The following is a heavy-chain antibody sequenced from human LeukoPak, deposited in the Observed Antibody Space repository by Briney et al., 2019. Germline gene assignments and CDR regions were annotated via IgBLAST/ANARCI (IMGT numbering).Heavy chain of an antibody. D-gene: IGHD2-2*01. Sequence: ASVKVSCKASGYTFTGYYMHWLRQAPGQGLGWMGWINPNSGGTNYAQKFQGRVTMTRDTSISTAYMELSRLRSDDTAVYYCARGGGSIVVVPAAAGTDVWGKGTTVTVSS. CDR2: INPNSGGT. CDR3: ARGGGSIVVVPAAAGTDV. V-gene: IGHV1-2*02. CDR1: GYTFTGYY. J-gene: IGHJ6*04.